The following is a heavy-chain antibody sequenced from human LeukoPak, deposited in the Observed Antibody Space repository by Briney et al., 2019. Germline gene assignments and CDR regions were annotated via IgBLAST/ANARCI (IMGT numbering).Heavy chain of an antibody. J-gene: IGHJ6*02. Sequence: SETLSLTCTVSGGSISSYYWSWIRQPPGKGLEWIGYIYYSGSTNYNPSLKSRVTISVDTSKNQFSLKLSSVTAADTAVYYCARGPAGWGYCSSTSCYYYYGMDVWGQGTTVTVSS. D-gene: IGHD2-2*01. CDR3: ARGPAGWGYCSSTSCYYYYGMDV. CDR1: GGSISSYY. CDR2: IYYSGST. V-gene: IGHV4-59*12.